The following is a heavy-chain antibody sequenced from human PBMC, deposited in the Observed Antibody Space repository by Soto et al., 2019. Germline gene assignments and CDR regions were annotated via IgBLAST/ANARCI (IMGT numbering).Heavy chain of an antibody. J-gene: IGHJ4*02. CDR2: ISGSGGDT. D-gene: IGHD3-3*01. Sequence: PGGSLRLSCSASGFTFTSYAMSWVRQAPGKGLEWVSGISGSGGDTKSADSVKGRFTISRDNFKNMLYLQMNSLRAEDTAVYYCAKRDFWTIYNPSLASWGQGTRVTVSS. CDR1: GFTFTSYA. V-gene: IGHV3-23*01. CDR3: AKRDFWTIYNPSLAS.